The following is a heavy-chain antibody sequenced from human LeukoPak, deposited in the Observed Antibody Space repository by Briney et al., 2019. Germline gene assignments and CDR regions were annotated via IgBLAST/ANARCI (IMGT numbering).Heavy chain of an antibody. J-gene: IGHJ4*02. Sequence: ASVKVSCKASGYTFTSYDINWVRQATGQGLEWMGWMNPNSGNTGYAQKFQGRVTMTRNTSISTAYMELSSLRSEDTAVYYCAADSYPYCSSTSCTEQQPWGQGTLVTVSS. V-gene: IGHV1-8*01. CDR1: GYTFTSYD. CDR2: MNPNSGNT. CDR3: AADSYPYCSSTSCTEQQP. D-gene: IGHD2-2*01.